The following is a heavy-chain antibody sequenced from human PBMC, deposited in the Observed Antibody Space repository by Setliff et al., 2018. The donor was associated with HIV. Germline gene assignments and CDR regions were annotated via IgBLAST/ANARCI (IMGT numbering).Heavy chain of an antibody. CDR3: ARGDYYDILTGYLDY. Sequence: GGSLRLSCAASGFTFDDYGMSWVRQAPGKGLEWVSGINWNGGSTGYADSVKGRFTISRDNAKNSLYLQMNSLRAEDTAVYYCARGDYYDILTGYLDYWGQGALVTVSS. CDR1: GFTFDDYG. CDR2: INWNGGST. J-gene: IGHJ4*02. D-gene: IGHD3-9*01. V-gene: IGHV3-20*04.